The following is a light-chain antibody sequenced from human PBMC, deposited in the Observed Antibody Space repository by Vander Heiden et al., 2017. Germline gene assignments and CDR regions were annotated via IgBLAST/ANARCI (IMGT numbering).Light chain of an antibody. CDR1: RSNIGSNS. Sequence: QSVLTHPPYASGTPGQMVTITCSGSRSNIGSNSVNWYQHVPGTAPKLRTYGNNQRPSGVPGRFSGSKSGTSASLSISGLQSEDEADYYCAAWDDSLNGGVVGGGTKLTVL. CDR2: GNN. V-gene: IGLV1-44*01. J-gene: IGLJ3*02. CDR3: AAWDDSLNGGV.